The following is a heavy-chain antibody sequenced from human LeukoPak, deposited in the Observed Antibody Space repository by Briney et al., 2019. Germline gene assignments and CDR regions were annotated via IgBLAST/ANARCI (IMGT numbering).Heavy chain of an antibody. J-gene: IGHJ5*02. V-gene: IGHV4-59*01. CDR2: IYYSGRT. CDR3: ARDGGLYYYDRGGWFDP. Sequence: PSETLSLTCTVSGGSISSYYWSWIRQPPGKGLEWLGYIYYSGRTNYNPSLKSRVTISVDTSKNQFSLNVSSVAAADTAVYYCARDGGLYYYDRGGWFDPWGQGTLVTVSS. CDR1: GGSISSYY. D-gene: IGHD3-10*02.